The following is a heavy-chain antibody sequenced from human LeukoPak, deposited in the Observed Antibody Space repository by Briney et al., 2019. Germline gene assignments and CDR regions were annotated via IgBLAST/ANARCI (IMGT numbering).Heavy chain of an antibody. CDR1: GITFSSYG. D-gene: IGHD3-22*01. Sequence: PGGTLRLSCAASGITFSSYGMSWVRQAPGKGLEWVSSISSTGGTTYYADSVKGRFTISRDNSKNTLYLQMNSLRAEDTAVYYCAKYSHDSSGSYDYWGQGTLVAVSS. CDR2: ISSTGGTT. V-gene: IGHV3-23*01. CDR3: AKYSHDSSGSYDY. J-gene: IGHJ4*02.